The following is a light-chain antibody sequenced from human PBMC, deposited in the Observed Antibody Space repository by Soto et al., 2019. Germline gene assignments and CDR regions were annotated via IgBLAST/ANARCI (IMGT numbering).Light chain of an antibody. CDR3: TSYRSSTTPVV. Sequence: QSALTQPASVSGSPGQSIIISCTGTSSDVGGYDYVSWYQQLPGKAPKVIIYEVTNRPSGVSDRFSGSKSGNTASLTISGLQADDEGDYYCTSYRSSTTPVVFGGGTQLTVL. J-gene: IGLJ2*01. CDR1: SSDVGGYDY. V-gene: IGLV2-14*01. CDR2: EVT.